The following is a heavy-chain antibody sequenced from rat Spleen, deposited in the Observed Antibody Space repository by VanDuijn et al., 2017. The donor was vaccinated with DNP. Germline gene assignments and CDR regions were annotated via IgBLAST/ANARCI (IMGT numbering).Heavy chain of an antibody. V-gene: IGHV5S13*01. Sequence: EVQLVESGGGLVQPGRSLKLSCAASGFTFSAYYLAWVRQAPAKGLEWVAYIGSAAYAPYYGDSVKGRFTISRDNAKNTQYLQMDSLRSEDTATYYCARHEDYSSYIYGFAYWGQGTLVNVFS. D-gene: IGHD1-2*01. CDR1: GFTFSAYY. CDR2: IGSAAYAP. J-gene: IGHJ3*01. CDR3: ARHEDYSSYIYGFAY.